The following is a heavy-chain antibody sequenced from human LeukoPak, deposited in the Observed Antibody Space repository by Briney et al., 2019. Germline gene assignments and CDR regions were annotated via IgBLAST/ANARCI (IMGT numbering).Heavy chain of an antibody. V-gene: IGHV3-20*04. CDR2: INWNGGST. Sequence: GGSLRLSCAASGFTFDDYGMSWVRQAPGKGLEWVSGINWNGGSTGYADSVKGRFTISRDNAKNSLYLQMNSLGAEDTAVYYCARDSTKYYYGSGPYYYYMDVWGKGTTVTISS. CDR1: GFTFDDYG. D-gene: IGHD3-10*01. CDR3: ARDSTKYYYGSGPYYYYMDV. J-gene: IGHJ6*03.